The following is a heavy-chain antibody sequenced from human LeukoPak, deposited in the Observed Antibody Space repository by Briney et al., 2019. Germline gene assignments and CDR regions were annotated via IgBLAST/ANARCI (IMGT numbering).Heavy chain of an antibody. CDR1: GGSISSSSYY. CDR3: ARDFIAVAGVDAFDI. J-gene: IGHJ3*02. D-gene: IGHD6-19*01. V-gene: IGHV4-39*07. CDR2: IYYSGST. Sequence: PSETLSLTCTVSGGSISSSSYYWGWIRQPPGKGLEWIGSIYYSGSTYYNPSLKSRVTISVDTSKNQFSLKLSSVTAADTAVYYCARDFIAVAGVDAFDIWGQGTMVTVSS.